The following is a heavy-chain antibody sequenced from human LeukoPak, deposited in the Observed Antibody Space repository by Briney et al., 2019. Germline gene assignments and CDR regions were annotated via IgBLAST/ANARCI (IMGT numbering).Heavy chain of an antibody. CDR3: ASSRGSGRHYAPLDY. V-gene: IGHV1-2*04. Sequence: GASVKVSCKASGYTFTGYYMHWVRQAPGQGLEWMGWINPNSGGTNYAQKFQGWVTMTRDTSISTAYMELSRLRSDDTAVYYCASSRGSGRHYAPLDYWGQGTLVTVSS. J-gene: IGHJ4*02. CDR2: INPNSGGT. D-gene: IGHD3-3*01. CDR1: GYTFTGYY.